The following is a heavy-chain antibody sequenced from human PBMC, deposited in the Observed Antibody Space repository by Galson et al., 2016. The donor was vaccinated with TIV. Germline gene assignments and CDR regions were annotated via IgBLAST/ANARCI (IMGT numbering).Heavy chain of an antibody. J-gene: IGHJ4*02. CDR3: ARVRGDSSGYLDN. CDR2: IWYDGINK. CDR1: GFTFSRYG. D-gene: IGHD3-22*01. V-gene: IGHV3-33*01. Sequence: SLRLSCAASGFTFSRYGMNWVRQAPGKGLEWVAVIWYDGINKDYAESVKGRFTISRDNSKNTLHLQMNRLRCEDTAVYYCARVRGDSSGYLDNWGQGTLVTVSS.